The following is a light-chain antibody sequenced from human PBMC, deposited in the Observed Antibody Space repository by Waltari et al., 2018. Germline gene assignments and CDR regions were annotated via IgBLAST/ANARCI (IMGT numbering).Light chain of an antibody. CDR2: GAS. J-gene: IGKJ1*01. CDR3: QQYNNWPWT. V-gene: IGKV3-15*01. CDR1: QSVSSN. Sequence: EIVMTQSPATLSVSPGERATLAGRARQSVSSNLAWYQQKPGQAARILIDGASTRATGIPARFSGSGSGTEFTLTISSMQSEDFAVYYCQQYNNWPWTFGQGTKVEIK.